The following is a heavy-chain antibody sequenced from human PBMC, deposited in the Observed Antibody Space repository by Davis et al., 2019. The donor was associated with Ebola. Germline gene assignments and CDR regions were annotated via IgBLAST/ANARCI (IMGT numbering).Heavy chain of an antibody. V-gene: IGHV3-13*01. CDR3: ARRRGYCTSTSCWSLRFDP. Sequence: GESLKISCAASGFTFSSYDMHWVRQATGKGLEWVSAIGTAGDTYYPGSVKGRFTISRDNAKNSLYLQMNSLRAEDTAVYYCARRRGYCTSTSCWSLRFDPWGQGTLVTVSS. CDR2: IGTAGDT. D-gene: IGHD2-2*01. J-gene: IGHJ5*02. CDR1: GFTFSSYD.